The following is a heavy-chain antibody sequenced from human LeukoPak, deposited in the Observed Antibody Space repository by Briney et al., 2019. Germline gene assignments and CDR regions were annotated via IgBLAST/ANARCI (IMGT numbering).Heavy chain of an antibody. V-gene: IGHV1-24*01. CDR3: ATQVGSSDTVTTRFDY. CDR1: GYTLTELS. CDR2: FDPKDGET. J-gene: IGHJ4*02. D-gene: IGHD4-17*01. Sequence: ASVKVSCKVSGYTLTELSMHWVRQAPGKGLEWMGGFDPKDGETIYAQKFQGRVTMTEDTSTDTAYMELSSLRSEDTAVYYCATQVGSSDTVTTRFDYWGQGTLVTVSS.